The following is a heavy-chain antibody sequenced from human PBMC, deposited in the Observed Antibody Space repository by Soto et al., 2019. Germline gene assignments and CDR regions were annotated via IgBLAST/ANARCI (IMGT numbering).Heavy chain of an antibody. J-gene: IGHJ4*02. CDR3: ARSTYYYDSSGYSY. Sequence: QVQLVQSGAEVKKPGASVKVSCKASGYTFTGYYMHWVRQAPGQGLEWMGWINPNSGGTNYAQKFPGLVTMTRDTSISTAYMELSRLRSDDTAVYYCARSTYYYDSSGYSYWGQGTLVTVSS. CDR1: GYTFTGYY. D-gene: IGHD3-22*01. V-gene: IGHV1-2*04. CDR2: INPNSGGT.